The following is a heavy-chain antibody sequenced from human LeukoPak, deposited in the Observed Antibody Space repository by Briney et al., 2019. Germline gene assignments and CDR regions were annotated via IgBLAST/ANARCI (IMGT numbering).Heavy chain of an antibody. J-gene: IGHJ4*02. CDR1: GGSFKGYY. CDR3: ARDKETYYYDSSGYYYRYFDY. CDR2: GNHNGGT. D-gene: IGHD3-22*01. V-gene: IGHV4-34*01. Sequence: SETLSLTCAVYGGSFKGYYWSWIRQPPGKGLEWIGEGNHNGGTKYNPSLKSRVTISVDTSKNQFSLKLSSVTAADTAVYYCARDKETYYYDSSGYYYRYFDYWGQGTLVTVSS.